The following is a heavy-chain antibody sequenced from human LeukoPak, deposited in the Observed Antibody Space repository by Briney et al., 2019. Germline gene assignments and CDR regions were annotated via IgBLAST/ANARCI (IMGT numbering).Heavy chain of an antibody. CDR1: GFTFSSYS. CDR2: ISSSSYI. V-gene: IGHV3-21*01. Sequence: GGSLRLSCAASGFTFSSYSMNWVRQAPGKGLEWVSSISSSSYIYYADSVKGRFTISRDNAKNSLYLQMNSLRAEDTAVYYCARVVVVVAAIDYWGQGTLVTVSS. D-gene: IGHD2-15*01. CDR3: ARVVVVVAAIDY. J-gene: IGHJ4*02.